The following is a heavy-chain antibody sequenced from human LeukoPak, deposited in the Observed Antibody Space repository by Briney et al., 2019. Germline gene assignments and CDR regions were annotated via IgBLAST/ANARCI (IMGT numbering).Heavy chain of an antibody. CDR2: IYYSGST. D-gene: IGHD2-21*02. V-gene: IGHV4-31*11. Sequence: SETLSLTCAVYGGSFSGYYWSWIRQHPGKGLEWIGYIYYSGSTYYNPSLKSRVTISVDTSKNQFSLKLSSVTAADTAVYYCARGGVVVTADDAFDIWGQGTMVTVSS. CDR3: ARGGVVVTADDAFDI. J-gene: IGHJ3*02. CDR1: GGSFSGYY.